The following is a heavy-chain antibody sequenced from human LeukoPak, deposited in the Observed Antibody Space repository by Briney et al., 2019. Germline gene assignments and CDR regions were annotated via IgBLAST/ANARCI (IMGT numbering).Heavy chain of an antibody. J-gene: IGHJ4*02. Sequence: PGTSLRLSCAVSGFTFSRYAMHWVRQAPGKGLEWVAVISYGGSKKADSVKGRFTISRDNSKNTLYLQMTSLRAEDTAVYYCAGDSSDYWGQGTLVTVSS. CDR1: GFTFSRYA. CDR3: AGDSSDY. V-gene: IGHV3-30-3*01. CDR2: ISYGGSKK.